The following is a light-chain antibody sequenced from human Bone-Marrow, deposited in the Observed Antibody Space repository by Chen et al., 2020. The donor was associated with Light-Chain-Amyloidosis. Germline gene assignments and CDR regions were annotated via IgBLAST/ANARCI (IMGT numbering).Light chain of an antibody. CDR1: QSLLYTSSNKNY. CDR2: WAS. CDR3: QQYYDTPFT. Sequence: DIVMTQSPDSLAVSLGERATINCRSSQSLLYTSSNKNYLAWYQQKPGQPPKLLIYWASTRESGVPDRFSGSGSGTDFTLSISSLQAEDGAVYYCQQYYDTPFTFGPGTKVDI. J-gene: IGKJ3*01. V-gene: IGKV4-1*01.